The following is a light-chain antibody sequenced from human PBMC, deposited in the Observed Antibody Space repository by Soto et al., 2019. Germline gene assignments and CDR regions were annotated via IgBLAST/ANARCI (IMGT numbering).Light chain of an antibody. CDR2: EVS. CDR3: SSYTIDSSVV. V-gene: IGLV2-14*01. J-gene: IGLJ2*01. Sequence: QSVLTQPASASGSPGQSITISCAGTSSDVAAYNYVSWYQQHPGQAPKLIIYEVSNRPSGVSSRFSGSKSGSTASLTISGLQAEDEAHYYCSSYTIDSSVVFGGGTKVTVL. CDR1: SSDVAAYNY.